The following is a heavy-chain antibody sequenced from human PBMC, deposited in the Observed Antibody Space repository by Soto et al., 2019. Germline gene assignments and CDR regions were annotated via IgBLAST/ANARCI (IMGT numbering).Heavy chain of an antibody. CDR3: ARHTPPAVAGTNFQH. J-gene: IGHJ1*01. V-gene: IGHV4-59*08. CDR1: GGSISSYY. CDR2: IYYSGST. D-gene: IGHD6-19*01. Sequence: SETLSLTCTVSGGSISSYYWSWIRQPPGKGLEWTGNIYYSGSTNYNPSLKSRVTISVDTSKNQFSLKLSSVTAADTAVYYCARHTPPAVAGTNFQHWGQGTLVTVSS.